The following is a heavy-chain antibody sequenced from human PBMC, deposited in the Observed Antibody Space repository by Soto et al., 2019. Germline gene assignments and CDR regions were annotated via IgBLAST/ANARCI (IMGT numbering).Heavy chain of an antibody. V-gene: IGHV1-18*04. CDR2: ISAYNGNT. CDR3: ARWGTDYYDSSEGDY. D-gene: IGHD3-22*01. Sequence: ASVKVSCKASGYTFTSYGISWVRQAPGQGLEWMGWISAYNGNTNYAQKLQGRVTMTTDTSTSTAYMELRSLRSDDTAVYYCARWGTDYYDSSEGDYWGQGTLVTVSS. J-gene: IGHJ4*02. CDR1: GYTFTSYG.